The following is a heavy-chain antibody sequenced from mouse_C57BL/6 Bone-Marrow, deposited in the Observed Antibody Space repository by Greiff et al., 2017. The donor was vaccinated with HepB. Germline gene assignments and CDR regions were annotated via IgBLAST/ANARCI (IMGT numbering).Heavy chain of an antibody. Sequence: EVKLVESGPVLVKPGASVKMSCKASGYTFTDYYMNWVKQSHGKSLEWIGVINPYNGGTSYNQKFKGKATLTVDKSSSTAYMELNSLTSEDSAVYYCASLTTVVPLDYWGQGTSVTVSS. D-gene: IGHD1-1*01. CDR1: GYTFTDYY. J-gene: IGHJ4*01. CDR3: ASLTTVVPLDY. CDR2: INPYNGGT. V-gene: IGHV1-19*01.